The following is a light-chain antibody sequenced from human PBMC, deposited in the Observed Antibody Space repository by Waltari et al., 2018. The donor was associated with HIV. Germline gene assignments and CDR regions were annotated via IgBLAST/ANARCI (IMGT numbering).Light chain of an antibody. Sequence: QSALTQPPSPSGSPGQSVTIACTGTSSDAGGYDSVSWYQQHPGKAPKLMIYEVSKRPSGVPDRFSGSKSGNTASLTVSGLQAEDEADYYCSSFAGTNNLVFGGGTKLTVL. CDR2: EVS. CDR3: SSFAGTNNLV. V-gene: IGLV2-8*01. CDR1: SSDAGGYDS. J-gene: IGLJ2*01.